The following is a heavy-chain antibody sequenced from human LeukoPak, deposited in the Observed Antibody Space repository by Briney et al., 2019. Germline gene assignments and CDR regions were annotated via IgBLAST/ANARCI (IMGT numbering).Heavy chain of an antibody. D-gene: IGHD4-11*01. J-gene: IGHJ5*02. CDR1: GGSISSTNYY. CDR3: ARGMTTVTSFDP. V-gene: IGHV4-39*07. CDR2: IYYSGST. Sequence: SETLSLTCTVSGGSISSTNYYWGWIRQPPGKGLEWIGSIYYSGSTFYNPSLQSRVTISVDTSKNQFSLKLSSVTAADTAVYYCARGMTTVTSFDPWGQGTLVTVSS.